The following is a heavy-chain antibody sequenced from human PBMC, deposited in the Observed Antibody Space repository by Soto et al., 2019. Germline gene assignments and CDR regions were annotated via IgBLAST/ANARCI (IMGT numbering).Heavy chain of an antibody. J-gene: IGHJ4*02. CDR2: ISAYNGNT. V-gene: IGHV1-18*01. Sequence: ASVKVSCKASGYTFTSYDINWVRQATGQGLEWMGWISAYNGNTNYAQKLQGRVTMTTDTSTSTAYMELRSLRSDDTAVYYCARDLHGDPYYWGQGPLVTVSS. CDR1: GYTFTSYD. D-gene: IGHD4-17*01. CDR3: ARDLHGDPYY.